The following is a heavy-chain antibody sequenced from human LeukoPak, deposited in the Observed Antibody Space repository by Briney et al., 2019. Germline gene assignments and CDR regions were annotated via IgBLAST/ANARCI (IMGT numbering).Heavy chain of an antibody. CDR2: ISYDGSNK. V-gene: IGHV3-30-3*01. CDR1: GCTFSSYA. CDR3: AREGDYYFDY. D-gene: IGHD2-21*02. Sequence: GGSLRLSCAASGCTFSSYAMHWVRQAPGKGLEWVAVISYDGSNKYYADSVKGRFTISRDNSKNTLYLQMNSLRAEDTAVYYCAREGDYYFDYWGQGALVTVSS. J-gene: IGHJ4*02.